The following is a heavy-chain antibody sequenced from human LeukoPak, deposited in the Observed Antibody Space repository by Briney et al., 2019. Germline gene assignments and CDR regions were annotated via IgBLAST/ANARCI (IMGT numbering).Heavy chain of an antibody. CDR1: GFTFGSHS. CDR3: VRDSDHDSSGYYCDY. CDR2: ISSSGSDV. D-gene: IGHD3-22*01. V-gene: IGHV3-21*01. Sequence: GGSLRLSCAASGFTFGSHSMNWVRQAPGKGLEWVSSISSSGSDVYYAESMKGRFTISRDNTKSSLYLEMNSLRAEDTAVYYCVRDSDHDSSGYYCDYWGQGTLVTVSS. J-gene: IGHJ4*02.